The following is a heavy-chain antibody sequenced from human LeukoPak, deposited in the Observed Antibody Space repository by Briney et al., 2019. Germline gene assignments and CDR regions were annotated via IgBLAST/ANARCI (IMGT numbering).Heavy chain of an antibody. D-gene: IGHD2-15*01. CDR2: NDDGSDT. CDR3: VRGGPSTWS. CDR1: GFTFKLYW. V-gene: IGHV3-74*01. Sequence: GSLRLSCAASGFTFKLYWMHWVRQVPGKRPVWVSRNDDGSDTVHADSVRGRFTISRDDAKNTVYLQMNNLRAEDTAVYHCVRGGPSTWSWGQGTLVTVSS. J-gene: IGHJ5*02.